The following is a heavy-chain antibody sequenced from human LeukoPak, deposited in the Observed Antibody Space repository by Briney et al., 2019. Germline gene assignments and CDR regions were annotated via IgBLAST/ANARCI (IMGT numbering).Heavy chain of an antibody. J-gene: IGHJ4*02. D-gene: IGHD3-9*01. Sequence: GASVKVSCKASGYTFTSYYMHWVRQAPGQGLEWMGIINPSGGSTSYAQKLQGRVTMTTDTSTSTAYMELRSLRSDDTAVYYCARSRRYYDILTGYYSRDRSKYYFDYWGQGTLVTVSS. CDR2: INPSGGST. CDR3: ARSRRYYDILTGYYSRDRSKYYFDY. V-gene: IGHV1-46*01. CDR1: GYTFTSYY.